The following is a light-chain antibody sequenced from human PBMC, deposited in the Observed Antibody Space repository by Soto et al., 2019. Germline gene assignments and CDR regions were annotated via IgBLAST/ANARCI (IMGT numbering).Light chain of an antibody. CDR3: QTWGTGTWV. CDR1: SGHSSYA. Sequence: QPVLTQSPSASASLGASVKLTCTLSSGHSSYAIAWHQQQPEKGPRYLMKLNSDGSHSKGDGIPDRFSGSSSGAERYLTISSLQSEDEADYHCQTWGTGTWVFGGGTQLTVL. CDR2: LNSDGSH. V-gene: IGLV4-69*01. J-gene: IGLJ3*02.